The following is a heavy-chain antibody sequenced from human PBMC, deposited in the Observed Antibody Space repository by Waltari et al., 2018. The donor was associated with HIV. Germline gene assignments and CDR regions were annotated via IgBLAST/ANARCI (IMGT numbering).Heavy chain of an antibody. V-gene: IGHV1-2*02. CDR2: INPNSGGT. D-gene: IGHD3-22*01. CDR1: GYTFTGYY. CDR3: ARGGYYDSSGHDWYFDL. Sequence: QVQLVQSGAEVKKPGASVKVSCKASGYTFTGYYMHWVRQAPGQGLEWMGWINPNSGGTNYAQKFQGRVTMTRDTSISTAYMELSRLRSDDTAVYYCARGGYYDSSGHDWYFDLWGRGTLVTVSS. J-gene: IGHJ2*01.